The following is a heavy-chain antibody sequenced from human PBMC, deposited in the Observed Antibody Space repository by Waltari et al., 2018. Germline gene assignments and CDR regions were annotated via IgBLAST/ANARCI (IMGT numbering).Heavy chain of an antibody. D-gene: IGHD4-17*01. Sequence: QVQLQESGPGQLKPSATLSLTLSVSGYSIRDGHLRGWIRLPPGKGLEWIGRIKHKGNTYYTPSLKSRVTLSLDTSKNQFSLTLTSVTAADTALYYCARDLYGGNAAEYFDPWGQGTLLTVSS. J-gene: IGHJ4*02. V-gene: IGHV4-38-2*02. CDR2: IKHKGNT. CDR3: ARDLYGGNAAEYFDP. CDR1: GYSIRDGHL.